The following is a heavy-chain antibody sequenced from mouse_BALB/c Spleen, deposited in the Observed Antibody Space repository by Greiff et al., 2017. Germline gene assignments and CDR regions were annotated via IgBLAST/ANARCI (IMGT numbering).Heavy chain of an antibody. V-gene: IGHV1-54*01. CDR1: GYAFTNYL. D-gene: IGHD1-2*01. CDR3: AGLRLRVFAY. CDR2: INPGSGGT. J-gene: IGHJ3*01. Sequence: LVESGAELVRPGTSVKVSCKASGYAFTNYLIEWVKQRPGQGLEWIGVINPGSGGTNYNEKFKGKATLTADKSSSTAYMQLSSLTSDDSAVYFCAGLRLRVFAYWGQGTLVTVSA.